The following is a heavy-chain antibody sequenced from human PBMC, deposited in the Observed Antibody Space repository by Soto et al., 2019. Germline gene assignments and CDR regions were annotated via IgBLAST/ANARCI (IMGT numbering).Heavy chain of an antibody. CDR3: AKDPGATTGYYFDY. CDR1: GFTFDDYA. J-gene: IGHJ4*02. V-gene: IGHV3-9*01. Sequence: EVQLVESGGGLVQPGRSLRLSCAASGFTFDDYAMHWVRQAPGKGLVWVSGISWNSGSIGYADSVKGRFTISRDNAKNSLYLQMNSLRAEDTALYYCAKDPGATTGYYFDYWGQGTLVTVSS. CDR2: ISWNSGSI. D-gene: IGHD1-26*01.